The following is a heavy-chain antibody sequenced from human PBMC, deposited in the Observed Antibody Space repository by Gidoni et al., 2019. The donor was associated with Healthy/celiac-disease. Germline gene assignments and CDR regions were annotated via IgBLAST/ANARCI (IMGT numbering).Heavy chain of an antibody. CDR2: ISSSSSYI. V-gene: IGHV3-21*01. CDR3: ARRYYYDSSGYYFDY. CDR1: GFPFGSYS. D-gene: IGHD3-22*01. Sequence: VQRVESGGGLVQPGGPLSLSCPASGFPFGSYSMNWVRHAPGKGLEWVSSISSSSSYIYYAAYVKGRFTISRDNAKNSLYLQMNSLRAEDTAVYYCARRYYYDSSGYYFDYWGQGTLVTVSS. J-gene: IGHJ4*02.